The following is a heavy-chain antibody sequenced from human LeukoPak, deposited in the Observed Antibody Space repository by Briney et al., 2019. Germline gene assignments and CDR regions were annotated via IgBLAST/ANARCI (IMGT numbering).Heavy chain of an antibody. Sequence: SETLSLTCSVSGDSVSRSDSYWDWLRQPPGKGLEWIGTIYYSGRTYYSPSLKSRVTMSVDPSNNQFSLNLRSVTAADTALYYCARRRYYDGSGYLEWGQGTLLSVSS. CDR2: IYYSGRT. CDR3: ARRRYYDGSGYLE. CDR1: GDSVSRSDSY. J-gene: IGHJ1*01. V-gene: IGHV4-39*01. D-gene: IGHD3-22*01.